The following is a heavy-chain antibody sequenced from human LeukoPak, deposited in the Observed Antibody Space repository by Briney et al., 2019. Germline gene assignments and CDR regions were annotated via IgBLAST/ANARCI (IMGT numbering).Heavy chain of an antibody. CDR2: INGDGSRS. J-gene: IGHJ4*02. D-gene: IGHD4-17*01. Sequence: GGSLRLSCAASGFTFTTYWMHWVRQAPGKSLVWVSRINGDGSRSNYADSVKGRFTISRDNARNTLYLQMNSLRAEDTAMYYCARTSPTPHFDFWGQGTLVTVSS. CDR3: ARTSPTPHFDF. CDR1: GFTFTTYW. V-gene: IGHV3-74*01.